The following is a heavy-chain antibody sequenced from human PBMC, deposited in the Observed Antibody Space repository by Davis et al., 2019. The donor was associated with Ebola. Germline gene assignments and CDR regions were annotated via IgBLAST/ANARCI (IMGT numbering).Heavy chain of an antibody. CDR1: GGTFSSYA. D-gene: IGHD3-10*01. V-gene: IGHV1-46*01. CDR3: ARGITMVQGVIGY. CDR2: INPSGGST. Sequence: ASVKVSCKASGGTFSSYAISWVRQAPGQGLEWMGIINPSGGSTSYAQKFQGRVTMTRDTSTSTVYMELSSLRSEDTAVYYCARGITMVQGVIGYWGQGTLVTVSS. J-gene: IGHJ4*02.